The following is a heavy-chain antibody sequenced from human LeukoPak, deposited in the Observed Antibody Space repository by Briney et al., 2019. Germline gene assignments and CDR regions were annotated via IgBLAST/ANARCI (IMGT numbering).Heavy chain of an antibody. CDR1: GFTFSSYG. V-gene: IGHV3-30*02. D-gene: IGHD5-18*01. J-gene: IGHJ4*02. CDR2: IRYDGSNK. Sequence: GGSLRLSCAASGFTFSSYGMHWVRQAPGKGLEWVAFIRYDGSNKYYADSVKGRFTISRDNSRNTLYLQMNSLRAEDTAVYYCAKDSAGGYSYGPFDYWGQGTLVTVSS. CDR3: AKDSAGGYSYGPFDY.